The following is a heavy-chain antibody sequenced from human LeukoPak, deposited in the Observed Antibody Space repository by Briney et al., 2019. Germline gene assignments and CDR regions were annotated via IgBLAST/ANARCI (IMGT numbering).Heavy chain of an antibody. CDR1: GFTFSSYS. CDR3: ARFALKTPPTD. CDR2: ISSSGSYI. J-gene: IGHJ4*02. V-gene: IGHV3-21*01. Sequence: PGGSLRLSCAASGFTFSSYSMNWVRQAPGKGPEWVSSISSSGSYIYYADSVKGRFTISRDNAKNSLFLQMNSLRAEDTAVYYCARFALKTPPTDWGQGTLVTVSS.